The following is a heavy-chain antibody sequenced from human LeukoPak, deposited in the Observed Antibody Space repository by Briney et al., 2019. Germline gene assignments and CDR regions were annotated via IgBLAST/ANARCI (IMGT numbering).Heavy chain of an antibody. CDR2: ISSSSSYI. D-gene: IGHD3-22*01. J-gene: IGHJ4*02. CDR3: ASSLRRYYDSSGKLDY. CDR1: GFTFSSYS. Sequence: GGSLRLSCAASGFTFSSYSMNWVRQAPGKGLEWVSSISSSSSYIYYADSVKGRFTISRDNAKNSLYLQMNSLRAEDTAVYYCASSLRRYYDSSGKLDYWGQGTLVTVSS. V-gene: IGHV3-21*04.